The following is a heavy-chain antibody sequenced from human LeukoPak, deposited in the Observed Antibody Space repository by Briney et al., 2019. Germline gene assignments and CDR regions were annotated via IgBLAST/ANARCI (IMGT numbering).Heavy chain of an antibody. CDR2: IYYSGST. V-gene: IGHV4-39*07. Sequence: SETLSLTCTVSGGSISSSSYYWGWIRQPPGKGLEWIGSIYYSGSTYYNPSLKSRVTISVDTSKNQFSLKLSSVTAADTAVYYCARVRIQLWFIDYWGQGTLVTVSS. J-gene: IGHJ4*02. CDR3: ARVRIQLWFIDY. D-gene: IGHD5-18*01. CDR1: GGSISSSSYY.